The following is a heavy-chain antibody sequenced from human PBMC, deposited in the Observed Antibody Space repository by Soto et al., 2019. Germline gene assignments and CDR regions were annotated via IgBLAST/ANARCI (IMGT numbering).Heavy chain of an antibody. Sequence: ASVEVSCKASGYTFTDYYMHWVRQAPGQGLEWMGWIDPNSGGTNYAQRFQGRVTMTRGTSISTAYMELCRLRSDDTAAYYCAIDMRGATHSCYSRGMDGWGQGTTV. J-gene: IGHJ6*02. D-gene: IGHD2-15*01. CDR1: GYTFTDYY. CDR2: IDPNSGGT. V-gene: IGHV1-2*02. CDR3: AIDMRGATHSCYSRGMDG.